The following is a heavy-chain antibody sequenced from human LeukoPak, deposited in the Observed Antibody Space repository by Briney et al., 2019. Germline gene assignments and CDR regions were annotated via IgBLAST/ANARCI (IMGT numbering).Heavy chain of an antibody. CDR2: IYYSGSA. V-gene: IGHV4-59*08. D-gene: IGHD1-26*01. J-gene: IGHJ4*02. CDR3: ARGVGATTQFDY. CDR1: GGSISSFY. Sequence: SETLSLTCSVSGGSISSFYWTWIQQPPGKGLEWIGSIYYSGSADYNPSLKSRVTISVDTSKSQFSLRLSSVTAADTAVYFCARGVGATTQFDYWGQGTLVTVSS.